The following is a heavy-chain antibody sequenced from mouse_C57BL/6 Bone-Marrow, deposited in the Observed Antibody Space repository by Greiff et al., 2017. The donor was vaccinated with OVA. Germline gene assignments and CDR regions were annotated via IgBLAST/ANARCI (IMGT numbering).Heavy chain of an antibody. CDR2: ISYDGSN. Sequence: EVKLLESGPGLVKPSQSLSLTCSVTGYSITSGYYWYWIRQFPGNKLEWMGYISYDGSNNYNPSLKNRISLTRDTSKNQFFLKLNSVTTEDTATYYCAREGGYSDFDYWGQGTTLTVSS. CDR3: AREGGYSDFDY. CDR1: GYSITSGYY. D-gene: IGHD2-3*01. V-gene: IGHV3-6*01. J-gene: IGHJ2*01.